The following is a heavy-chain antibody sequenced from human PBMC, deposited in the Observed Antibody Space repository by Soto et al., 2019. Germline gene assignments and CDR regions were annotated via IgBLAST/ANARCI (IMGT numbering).Heavy chain of an antibody. CDR2: ISSSSSTI. CDR3: ARDISIVATRLFDY. D-gene: IGHD5-12*01. CDR1: GFTFSSYS. Sequence: GGSLRLSCAASGFTFSSYSMNWVRQAPGKGLEWVSYISSSSSTIYYADSVKGRFTISRDNAKNSLYLQMNSLRAEDTAVYYCARDISIVATRLFDYWGQGTLVTVSS. J-gene: IGHJ4*02. V-gene: IGHV3-48*01.